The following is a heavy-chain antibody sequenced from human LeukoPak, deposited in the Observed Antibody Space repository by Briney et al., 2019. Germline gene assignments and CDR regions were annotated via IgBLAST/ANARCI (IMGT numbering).Heavy chain of an antibody. CDR1: GDSISSSRFY. D-gene: IGHD1-26*01. CDR2: ILYTGRT. Sequence: SETLSLTCTVSGDSISSSRFYWAWIRQPPGKGREWIGSILYTGRTFYNPSLKSRVTISVDTSKNQFSLRLDSVTASDTAVYYCARRDVGATIDYRGEGTLVTVSS. V-gene: IGHV4-39*01. J-gene: IGHJ4*02. CDR3: ARRDVGATIDY.